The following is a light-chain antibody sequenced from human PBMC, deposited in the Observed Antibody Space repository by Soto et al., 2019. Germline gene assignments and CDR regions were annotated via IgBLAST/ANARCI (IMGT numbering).Light chain of an antibody. CDR3: QQLFDSPIT. J-gene: IGKJ5*01. CDR1: QGISSY. V-gene: IGKV1-9*01. Sequence: DIQSTQSPSSLSASVGDRVTITCRASQGISSYLAWYQQKPGQAPKLLIYAASTLQAGVPSRFSATVSGTEFSLTITSLQPEDFATYYCQQLFDSPITFGQGTRLAI. CDR2: AAS.